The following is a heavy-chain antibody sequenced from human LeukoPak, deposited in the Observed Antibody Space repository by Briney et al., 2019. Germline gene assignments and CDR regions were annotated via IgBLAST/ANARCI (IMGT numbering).Heavy chain of an antibody. CDR2: INPNSGGT. J-gene: IGHJ3*02. V-gene: IGHV1-2*02. CDR3: ASYDFWSGYRSDAFDI. Sequence: ASVKVSCKASGYTFTGYYMHWVRQAPGQGLEWMGWINPNSGGTNHAQKFQGRVTMTRDTSISTAYMELSRLRSDDTAVYYCASYDFWSGYRSDAFDIWGQGTMVTVSS. CDR1: GYTFTGYY. D-gene: IGHD3-3*01.